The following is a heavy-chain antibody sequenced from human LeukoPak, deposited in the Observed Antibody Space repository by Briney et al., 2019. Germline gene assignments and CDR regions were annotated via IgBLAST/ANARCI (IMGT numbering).Heavy chain of an antibody. CDR3: AKDRYSQNYGCFDA. D-gene: IGHD3-16*02. V-gene: IGHV3-23*01. Sequence: GGSLRLSRAASGFTFVNHALSWVRQAPGRGVECVAGISGRGDRTYYADPVKGRFTISRDNSKNTLYLQINRLRAEDTALYYCAKDRYSQNYGCFDAWGQGTQVTVSS. CDR2: ISGRGDRT. CDR1: GFTFVNHA. J-gene: IGHJ5*02.